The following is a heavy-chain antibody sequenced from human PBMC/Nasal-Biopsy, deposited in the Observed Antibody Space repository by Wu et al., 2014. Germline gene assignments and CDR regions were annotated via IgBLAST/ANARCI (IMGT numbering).Heavy chain of an antibody. CDR1: GGSIRHYY. Sequence: TLSLTCTVSGGSIRHYYWTWMRQSPGRGLEWIGYISDSGRTNYNPSLRSRVTISGDTSKNQVSLMLDSVTAADTAVYYCARGTIFGVLTTCGQGTLVTVSS. D-gene: IGHD3-3*01. CDR3: ARGTIFGVLTT. V-gene: IGHV4-59*01. J-gene: IGHJ5*02. CDR2: ISDSGRT.